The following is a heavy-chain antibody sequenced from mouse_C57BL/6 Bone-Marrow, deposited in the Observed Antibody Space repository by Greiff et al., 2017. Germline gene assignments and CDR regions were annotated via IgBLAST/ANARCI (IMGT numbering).Heavy chain of an antibody. CDR3: SRHNSAWVAY. V-gene: IGHV5-17*01. D-gene: IGHD3-1*01. Sequence: EVKVEESGGGLVKPGGSLKLSCAASGFTFSDYGMHWVRQAPEKGLEWVAYISSGSSTIYYADTVKGRFTISRDNAKNTLFLHMTSLRSEDTAMYYCSRHNSAWVAYWGQWTLVTVSA. CDR2: ISSGSSTI. CDR1: GFTFSDYG. J-gene: IGHJ3*01.